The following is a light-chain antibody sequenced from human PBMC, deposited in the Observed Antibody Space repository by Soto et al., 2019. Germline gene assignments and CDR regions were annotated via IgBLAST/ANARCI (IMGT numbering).Light chain of an antibody. CDR3: HQYNRT. Sequence: DIQMTQSPSTLSASVGDRVTITCRASQSISNWLAWYQQKPGRAPKLLIYKASSLESGVPSRFIGSGSGTEFTLTISSLQPDDSATYYCHQYNRTFGQGTKLEIK. V-gene: IGKV1-5*03. CDR2: KAS. J-gene: IGKJ2*01. CDR1: QSISNW.